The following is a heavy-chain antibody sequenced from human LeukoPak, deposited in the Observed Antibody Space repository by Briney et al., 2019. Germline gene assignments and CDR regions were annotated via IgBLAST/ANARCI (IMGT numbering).Heavy chain of an antibody. D-gene: IGHD6-19*01. CDR3: AKDREQWLTGVFDS. V-gene: IGHV3-23*01. CDR2: ISGSGGST. J-gene: IGHJ4*02. Sequence: GGSLRLSCAASGFTFTNYAMSWVRQAPGRGLEWVSAISGSGGSTDYTDSVKGRFTISSDNSKNTLFLQMNTLRAEDTAIYYCAKDREQWLTGVFDSWGRGALVTVS. CDR1: GFTFTNYA.